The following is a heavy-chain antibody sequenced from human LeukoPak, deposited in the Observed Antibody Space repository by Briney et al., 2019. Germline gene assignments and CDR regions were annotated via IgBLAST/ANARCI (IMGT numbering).Heavy chain of an antibody. D-gene: IGHD3-16*02. CDR3: ARVRLGELSLAPDRTHWYFDL. CDR2: IYHSGST. V-gene: IGHV4-30-2*01. Sequence: PSQTLSLTCAVSGGSISSGGYYWNWIRQPPGKGLEWIGYIYHSGSTYYNPSLKSRVTISVDRSKNQFSLKLISVTAADTAVYYCARVRLGELSLAPDRTHWYFDLWGRGTLVTVPS. CDR1: GGSISSGGYY. J-gene: IGHJ2*01.